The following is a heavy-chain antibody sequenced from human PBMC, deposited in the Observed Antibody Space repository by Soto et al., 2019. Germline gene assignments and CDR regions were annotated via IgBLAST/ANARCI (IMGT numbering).Heavy chain of an antibody. V-gene: IGHV3-48*01. CDR3: ARDHPFSGYFDY. D-gene: IGHD3-16*01. CDR2: ISSSSSTI. CDR1: WFTFSSLS. J-gene: IGHJ4*02. Sequence: GGVLRLSWAASWFTFSSLSMNWVLQAPGKGLEWVSYISSSSSTIYYADSVKGRFTISRDNAKNSLYLQMNSLRAEDTAVYYCARDHPFSGYFDYWGQGTLVTVSS.